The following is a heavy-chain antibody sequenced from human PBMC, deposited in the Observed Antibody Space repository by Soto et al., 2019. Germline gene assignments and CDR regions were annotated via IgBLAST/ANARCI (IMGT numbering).Heavy chain of an antibody. J-gene: IGHJ6*04. CDR3: ARDDVHCSGGRCYGVPMDV. V-gene: IGHV3-64*04. D-gene: IGHD2-15*01. Sequence: GGSLRLSCSASGFTFSSYAMHWVRQAPGKGLEYVSAISSNGGSTYYADSVKGRFTISRDNSKNTLYHQMKSLRAEVSAVYYCARDDVHCSGGRCYGVPMDVWGKGTTVTVSA. CDR1: GFTFSSYA. CDR2: ISSNGGST.